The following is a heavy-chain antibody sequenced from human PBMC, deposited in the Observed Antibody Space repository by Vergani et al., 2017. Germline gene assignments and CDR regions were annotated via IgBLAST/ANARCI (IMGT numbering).Heavy chain of an antibody. CDR1: GYTFTGYY. J-gene: IGHJ3*02. CDR3: AREGYCSSTSCYAFDI. Sequence: QVQLVQSGAEVKKPGASVKVSCKASGYTFTGYYMHWVRQAPGQGLEWMGWINPNSGGTNYAQKFQVRVTMTRDTSISTTYMELSRLRSDDTAVYYCAREGYCSSTSCYAFDIWGQGTMVTVAS. D-gene: IGHD2-2*01. V-gene: IGHV1-2*02. CDR2: INPNSGGT.